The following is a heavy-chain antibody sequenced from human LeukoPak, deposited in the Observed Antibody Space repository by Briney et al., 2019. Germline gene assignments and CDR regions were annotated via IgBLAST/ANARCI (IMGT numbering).Heavy chain of an antibody. CDR2: ISYDGSNK. Sequence: GGSLRLSCAASGFTFSSYAMHWVRQAPGKGLEWVAVISYDGSNKYYADSVKGRFTISRDNSKNTLYLQMNSLRAEDTAVYYCARGAKKYYFDYWGQGTLVNVSS. J-gene: IGHJ4*02. CDR3: ARGAKKYYFDY. V-gene: IGHV3-30*04. CDR1: GFTFSSYA.